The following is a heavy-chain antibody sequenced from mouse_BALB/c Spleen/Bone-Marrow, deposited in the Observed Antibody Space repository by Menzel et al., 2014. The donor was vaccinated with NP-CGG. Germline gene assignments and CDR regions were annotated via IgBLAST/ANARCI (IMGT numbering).Heavy chain of an antibody. CDR2: IYPSNGRT. V-gene: IGHV1S81*02. D-gene: IGHD2-14*01. CDR3: ARDYGFDPGFAWFVY. Sequence: QVQLQQSGAELVKPGASVKLSCKASGYTFTSYWMHWVKQRPGQGLEWIGEIYPSNGRTNYNEKFKSKATLTVDISSGTAYMQLSSLTSEDSAVYYCARDYGFDPGFAWFVYWGQGTLVTVSA. CDR1: GYTFTSYW. J-gene: IGHJ3*01.